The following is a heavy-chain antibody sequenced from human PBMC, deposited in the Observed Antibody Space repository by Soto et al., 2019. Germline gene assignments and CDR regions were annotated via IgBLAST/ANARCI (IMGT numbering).Heavy chain of an antibody. CDR2: IYYSGST. Sequence: SETLSLTCSVSGGSISFYYWSWIRQPPGKGLEWIGYIYYSGSTNYNPSLKSRVTISVDTSRNQFSLKLSSVTAADTAVYYCARHRGDPLRGYYYYYMDVWGKGTTVTVSS. CDR3: ARHRGDPLRGYYYYYMDV. CDR1: GGSISFYY. J-gene: IGHJ6*03. D-gene: IGHD3-10*01. V-gene: IGHV4-59*08.